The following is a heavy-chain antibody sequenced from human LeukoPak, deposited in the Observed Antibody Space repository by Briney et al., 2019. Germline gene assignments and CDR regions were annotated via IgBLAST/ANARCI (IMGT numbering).Heavy chain of an antibody. CDR1: GFTFSSYA. V-gene: IGHV3-23*01. CDR2: ISGSGGST. J-gene: IGHJ4*02. D-gene: IGHD3-9*01. CDR3: ASRGRITIFYY. Sequence: GGSLRLSCAASGFTFSSYAMSWVRQAPGKGLEWVSAISGSGGSTYYADSVKGRFTISRDNSKNTLYLQMNSLRAEDTAVYYCASRGRITIFYYWGQGTLVTVSS.